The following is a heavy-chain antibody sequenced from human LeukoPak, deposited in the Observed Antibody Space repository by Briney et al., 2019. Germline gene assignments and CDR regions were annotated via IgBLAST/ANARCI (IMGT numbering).Heavy chain of an antibody. CDR2: IDSDDSIR. D-gene: IGHD3-10*01. CDR1: GFTFSGHW. V-gene: IGHV3-74*01. CDR3: ARDGDITGIPGLTFDY. J-gene: IGHJ4*02. Sequence: GGSLRLSCAVSGFTFSGHWMHWVRQVPGKGLVWVSRIDSDDSIRNYAGSVKGRFTISRDNPKNTLYLQMDSLRVEDTAMYYCARDGDITGIPGLTFDYWGQGTLVIVSS.